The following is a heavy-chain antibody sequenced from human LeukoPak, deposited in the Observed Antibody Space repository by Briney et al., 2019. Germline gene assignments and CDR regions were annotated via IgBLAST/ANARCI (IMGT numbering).Heavy chain of an antibody. J-gene: IGHJ5*02. CDR1: GFSLSTSGVG. D-gene: IGHD6-19*01. CDR3: AHTRYSSGWYESYNWFDP. CDR2: IYWNDDK. Sequence: SGPTLVKPTQTLTLTCTFSGFSLSTSGVGVGWIRQPPGKALEWLALIYWNDDKRYSPSLKSRRTITKDTSKNHVVLTMTNMDPVDTATYYCAHTRYSSGWYESYNWFDPWGQGTLVTVSS. V-gene: IGHV2-5*01.